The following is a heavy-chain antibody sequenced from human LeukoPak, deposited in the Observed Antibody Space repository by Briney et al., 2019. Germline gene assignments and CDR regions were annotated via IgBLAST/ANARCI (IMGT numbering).Heavy chain of an antibody. CDR3: ARGGSSHSQLDYYYYYGMDV. D-gene: IGHD2-15*01. Sequence: PGGSLRLSCEASGFTFSSYAMSWVRQAPWKGLEWVSVIYSGGSTYYADSVKGRFTISRDNSKNTLYLQMNSLRAEDTAVYYCARGGSSHSQLDYYYYYGMDVWGQGTTVTVSS. CDR2: IYSGGST. V-gene: IGHV3-66*01. CDR1: GFTFSSYA. J-gene: IGHJ6*02.